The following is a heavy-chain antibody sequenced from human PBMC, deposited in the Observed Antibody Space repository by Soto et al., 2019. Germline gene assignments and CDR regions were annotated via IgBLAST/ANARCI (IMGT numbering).Heavy chain of an antibody. J-gene: IGHJ3*01. Sequence: EVQLMESGGGLVQPGGSLRLSCASSGFTLSMYAVNWVRRAPGKGLEWVSYISDSGDRTYYADSVKGRFTISRDRSKNTVSLQMVSLRTEDTAVYYCAKDRGIIVKAGDAFDVWGQGTKVTVSS. V-gene: IGHV3-23*01. CDR3: AKDRGIIVKAGDAFDV. D-gene: IGHD3-16*02. CDR1: GFTLSMYA. CDR2: ISDSGDRT.